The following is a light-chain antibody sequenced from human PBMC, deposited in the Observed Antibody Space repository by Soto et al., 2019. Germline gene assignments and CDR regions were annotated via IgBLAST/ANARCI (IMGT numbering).Light chain of an antibody. CDR2: GVT. CDR3: FSYAGSSIWV. CDR1: RSDIGSYNN. J-gene: IGLJ3*02. V-gene: IGLV2-23*02. Sequence: QSALTQPASVSGSPGQSITISCSGSRSDIGSYNNVAWYQQHPGKAPRVMIFGVTKRPSGICDRFFGSKSGSTASLTISGLQAEDEADYFCFSYAGSSIWVFGGGTKLTVL.